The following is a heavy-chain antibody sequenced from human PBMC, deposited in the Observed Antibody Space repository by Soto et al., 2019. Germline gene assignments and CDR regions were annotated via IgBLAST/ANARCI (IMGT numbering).Heavy chain of an antibody. V-gene: IGHV1-3*01. Sequence: GASVKVSCKASGGTFSSYAISWVRQAPGQRLEWMGWINAGNGNTKYSQKFQGRVTITRDTSASTAYMELSSLRSEDTAVYYCARGGLNTRFQHWGQGTPVTVSS. CDR1: GGTFSSYA. J-gene: IGHJ1*01. D-gene: IGHD1-26*01. CDR3: ARGGLNTRFQH. CDR2: INAGNGNT.